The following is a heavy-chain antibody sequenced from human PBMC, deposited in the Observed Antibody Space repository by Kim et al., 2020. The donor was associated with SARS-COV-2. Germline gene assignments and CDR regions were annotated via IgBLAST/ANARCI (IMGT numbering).Heavy chain of an antibody. J-gene: IGHJ4*02. CDR1: GYTFTSYA. Sequence: ASVKVSCKASGYTFTSYAMHWVRQAPGQRLEWMGWINAGNGNTKYSQKFQGRVTITRDTSASTAYMELSSLRSEDTAVYYCARDRKLWFGEFGYWGQGTLVTVSS. V-gene: IGHV1-3*01. CDR2: INAGNGNT. CDR3: ARDRKLWFGEFGY. D-gene: IGHD3-10*01.